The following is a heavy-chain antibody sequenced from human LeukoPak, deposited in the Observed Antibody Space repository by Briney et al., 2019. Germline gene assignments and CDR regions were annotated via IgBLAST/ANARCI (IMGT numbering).Heavy chain of an antibody. J-gene: IGHJ6*03. CDR2: ISGSGGST. CDR1: GFTFSSYA. CDR3: AGDVKTVTTFYYYYYMDV. D-gene: IGHD4-17*01. V-gene: IGHV3-23*01. Sequence: GGSLRLSCAASGFTFSSYAMSWVRQAPGKGLEWVSAISGSGGSTYYADSVKGRFTISRDNSKNTLYLQMNSLRAEDTAVYYCAGDVKTVTTFYYYYYMDVWGKGTTVTVSS.